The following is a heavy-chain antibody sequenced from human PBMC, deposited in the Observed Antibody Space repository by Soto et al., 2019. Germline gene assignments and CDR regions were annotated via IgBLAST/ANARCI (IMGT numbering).Heavy chain of an antibody. CDR3: ARDYYDSSGRPTIDY. CDR2: INHSGST. CDR1: GVSFSGYY. V-gene: IGHV4-34*01. Sequence: SETVSLTCAVYGVSFSGYYLSWIRQPPGKGLEWIGEINHSGSTNYNPSLKSRVTISVDTSKNQFSLKLSSVTAADTAVYYCARDYYDSSGRPTIDYWGQGTLVTVSS. J-gene: IGHJ4*02. D-gene: IGHD3-22*01.